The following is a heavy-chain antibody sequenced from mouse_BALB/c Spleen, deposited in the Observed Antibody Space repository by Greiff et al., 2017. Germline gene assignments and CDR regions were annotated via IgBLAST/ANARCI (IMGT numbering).Heavy chain of an antibody. Sequence: VKLQESGPGLVAPSQSLSITCTVSGFSLTSYGVHWVRQPPGKGLEWLGVIWAGGSTNYNSALMSRLSISKDNSKSQVFLKMNSLQTDDTAMYYCARDYGSSYGGFAYWGQGTLVTVSA. CDR1: GFSLTSYG. J-gene: IGHJ3*01. V-gene: IGHV2-9*02. D-gene: IGHD1-1*01. CDR3: ARDYGSSYGGFAY. CDR2: IWAGGST.